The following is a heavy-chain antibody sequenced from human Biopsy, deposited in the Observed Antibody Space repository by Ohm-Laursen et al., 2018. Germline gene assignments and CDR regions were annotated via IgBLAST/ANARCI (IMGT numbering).Heavy chain of an antibody. D-gene: IGHD3-22*01. CDR1: GESFNGYY. V-gene: IGHV4-34*01. CDR3: VRGVDYYDPYHYYSLDV. Sequence: GTLSLTCAVSGESFNGYYWSWIRQTPGKGLEWIGEINHSGRTNYNPSLKSRVTISVDTSKNQFSLKVRSVTAADTAVYYCVRGVDYYDPYHYYSLDVWGQGTTVTVSS. CDR2: INHSGRT. J-gene: IGHJ6*02.